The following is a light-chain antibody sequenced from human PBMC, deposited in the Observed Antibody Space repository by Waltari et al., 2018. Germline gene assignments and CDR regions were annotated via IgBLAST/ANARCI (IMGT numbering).Light chain of an antibody. J-gene: IGLJ2*01. Sequence: SSELTQDPAVSVALGQTVRITCQGDILRVYYPNWCQQKPGQAPLLVIYGKNNRPSGIPDRFSASTSRNMASLTITGAQAEDEAHYYCSSRVSSGDVVFGGGTKLTVL. CDR1: ILRVYY. CDR2: GKN. V-gene: IGLV3-19*01. CDR3: SSRVSSGDVV.